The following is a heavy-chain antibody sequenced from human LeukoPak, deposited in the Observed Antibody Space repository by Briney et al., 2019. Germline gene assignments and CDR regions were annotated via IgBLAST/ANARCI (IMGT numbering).Heavy chain of an antibody. CDR1: GFTFSDSF. J-gene: IGHJ4*02. CDR2: ISSRSRTT. CDR3: ARHSQQLVFSPFDY. D-gene: IGHD6-6*01. V-gene: IGHV3-11*01. Sequence: GSLRLSCEASGFTFSDSFMSWIRQAPGKGLAWIAYISSRSRTTHYADSVKGRFTVSRDNAKSSLFLQMDGLRAEDTAVYYCARHSQQLVFSPFDYWGQGSVVTVSS.